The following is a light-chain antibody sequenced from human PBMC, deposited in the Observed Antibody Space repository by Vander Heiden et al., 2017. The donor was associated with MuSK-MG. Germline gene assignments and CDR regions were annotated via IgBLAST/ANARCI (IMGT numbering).Light chain of an antibody. CDR2: DVR. Sequence: QSALTQPASVSGSPGQSITISCTGTSSDVGANDYVSWYQQNPAKPPKLIIYDVRRRPSGVSNRFSGSKSANTASLTISGLQAEDEADYYCSSSTSSNTVVFGGGTKLTVL. J-gene: IGLJ3*02. CDR3: SSSTSSNTVV. V-gene: IGLV2-14*01. CDR1: SSDVGANDY.